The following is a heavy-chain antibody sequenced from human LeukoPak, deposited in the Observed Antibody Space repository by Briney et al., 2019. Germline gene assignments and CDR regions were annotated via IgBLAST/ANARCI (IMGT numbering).Heavy chain of an antibody. V-gene: IGHV3-23*01. CDR2: ISSRGGST. D-gene: IGHD4-17*01. Sequence: PGGSLRLSCAASGFTFSSYAMTWVRQAPGKGLEWVSSISSRGGSTYYADSVKGRFTISRDNSKNTLYLQMNSLRVEDTAVYYCAKWIDGGYRSFDYWGQGTLVTVSS. CDR3: AKWIDGGYRSFDY. CDR1: GFTFSSYA. J-gene: IGHJ4*02.